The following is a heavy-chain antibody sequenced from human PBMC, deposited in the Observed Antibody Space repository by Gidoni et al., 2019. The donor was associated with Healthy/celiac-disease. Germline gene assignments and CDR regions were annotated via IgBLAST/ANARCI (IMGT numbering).Heavy chain of an antibody. Sequence: QVHLVQSGAEVKKPGASVMVSCKASGYTFTGYYMFWVRQAPGQGLEWMGWINPNSGGTNYAQNLQGRVTMTRDTSISTAYMELNNLRSDDTAMYHCAKGYCSSNGCFAGHDAFDVWGQGTMVTVSS. CDR2: INPNSGGT. CDR3: AKGYCSSNGCFAGHDAFDV. J-gene: IGHJ3*01. CDR1: GYTFTGYY. V-gene: IGHV1-2*02. D-gene: IGHD2-2*01.